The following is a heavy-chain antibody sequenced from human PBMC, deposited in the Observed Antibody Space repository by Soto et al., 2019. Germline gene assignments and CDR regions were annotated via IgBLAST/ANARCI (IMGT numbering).Heavy chain of an antibody. J-gene: IGHJ3*02. CDR2: IYYSGST. CDR3: ARDRYCSGGSCYSAFAWGDAFDI. D-gene: IGHD2-15*01. V-gene: IGHV4-61*01. CDR1: GGSVSSGSYY. Sequence: SETLSLTCTVSGGSVSSGSYYWSWIRQPPGKGLEWIGYIYYSGSTNYIPSLKSRVTISVDTSKNQFSLKLSSVTAADTAVYYCARDRYCSGGSCYSAFAWGDAFDIWGQGTMVTVSS.